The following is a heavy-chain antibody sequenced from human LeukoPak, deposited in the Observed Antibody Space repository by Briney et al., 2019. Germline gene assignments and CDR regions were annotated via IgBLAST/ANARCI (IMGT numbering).Heavy chain of an antibody. V-gene: IGHV3-48*03. J-gene: IGHJ6*03. Sequence: QPGGSLRLSCAASGFTFSSYEMNWVRQAPGKGLEWVSYISSSGSTIYYADSVKGRFTISRDNAKNSLYLQMNSLRAEDTAVYYCARRRQQLVAGIYYYYYMDVWGKGTTVTVSS. D-gene: IGHD6-13*01. CDR2: ISSSGSTI. CDR3: ARRRQQLVAGIYYYYYMDV. CDR1: GFTFSSYE.